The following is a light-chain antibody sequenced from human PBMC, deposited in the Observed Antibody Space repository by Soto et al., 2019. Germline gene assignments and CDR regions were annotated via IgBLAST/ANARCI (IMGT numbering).Light chain of an antibody. Sequence: QSALTQPASVSGSPGQSITISCTGTSSDVGSYKLVSWYQQHPGKAPKLMIYEVSKRPSGVSNRFSGSKSGNTASLTISGLQAEDEAEYYCCSYAGSSTDVFGTGTKVTVL. CDR2: EVS. V-gene: IGLV2-23*02. J-gene: IGLJ1*01. CDR3: CSYAGSSTDV. CDR1: SSDVGSYKL.